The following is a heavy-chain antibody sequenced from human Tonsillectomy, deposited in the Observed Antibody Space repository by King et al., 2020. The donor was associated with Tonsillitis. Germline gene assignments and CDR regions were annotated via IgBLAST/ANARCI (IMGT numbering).Heavy chain of an antibody. D-gene: IGHD3-10*01. V-gene: IGHV3-48*03. CDR1: GFIFSSYE. CDR2: ISSSGSTI. Sequence: QLVQSGGGLVQPGGSLRLSCAASGFIFSSYEMNWVRQAPGKGLEWVSYISSSGSTINYADSVKGLFNISSDNAKNPLHPQMNSLRAEDTAVYYCAREPRLLWFGEITPGAFDIWGQGTMVTVSS. J-gene: IGHJ3*02. CDR3: AREPRLLWFGEITPGAFDI.